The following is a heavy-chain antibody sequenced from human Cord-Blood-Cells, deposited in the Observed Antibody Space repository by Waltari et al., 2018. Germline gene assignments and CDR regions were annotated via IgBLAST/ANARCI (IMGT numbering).Heavy chain of an antibody. D-gene: IGHD6-13*01. CDR2: IIPIFCTA. V-gene: IGHV1-69*01. J-gene: IGHJ3*02. CDR1: GGSFSSNA. CDR3: AREGYSSSWYDAFDI. Sequence: QVQLVQSGAEVKKPGSSVKVSCKDSGGSFSSNAISWVRQAPGQGLEWMGGIIPIFCTANYAQKFQGRVTITADESTSTAYMELSSLRSEDTAVYYCAREGYSSSWYDAFDIWGQGTMVTVSS.